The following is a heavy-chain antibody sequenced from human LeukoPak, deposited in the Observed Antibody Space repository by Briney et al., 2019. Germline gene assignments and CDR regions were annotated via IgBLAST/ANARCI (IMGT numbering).Heavy chain of an antibody. CDR2: ISCDGSNK. V-gene: IGHV3-30*18. CDR1: GFTFSNYG. D-gene: IGHD5-12*01. J-gene: IGHJ4*02. Sequence: GGSLRLSCAASGFTFSNYGMHWVRQAPGKGLEWVSFISCDGSNKYYADSVKGRFTISRDNSKHTLYLQMNSLRPEDTAVYFCAKMIWFVAAEGRGYDYFDHWGQGTLVPVSS. CDR3: AKMIWFVAAEGRGYDYFDH.